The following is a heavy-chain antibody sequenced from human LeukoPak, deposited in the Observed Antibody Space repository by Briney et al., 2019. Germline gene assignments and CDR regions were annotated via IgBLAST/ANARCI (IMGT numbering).Heavy chain of an antibody. CDR3: ARWSNSWYSFDS. J-gene: IGHJ4*02. CDR2: SSYSGST. CDR1: GGSISSYY. V-gene: IGHV4-59*01. D-gene: IGHD2-2*01. Sequence: SETLSLTCTVSGGSISSYYWNWIRQPPGKGLEWIGFSSYSGSTSYNASLKSRVTISVDTSKSQLSLRLSSVTAADTAVYYCARWSNSWYSFDSWGQGALVTVSS.